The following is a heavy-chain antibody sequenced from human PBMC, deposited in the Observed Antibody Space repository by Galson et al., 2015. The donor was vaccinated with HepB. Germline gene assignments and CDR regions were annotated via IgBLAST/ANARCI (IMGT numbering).Heavy chain of an antibody. CDR3: VKDVDPYLRMVTPFFLD. Sequence: SLRLSCAASGFTFSSYAMHWVRQAPGKGLEYVSAISSNGGSTYYADSVKGRFTISRDNSKNTLYLQMSSLRAEDTAVYYCVKDVDPYLRMVTPFFLDWGQGTLVTVSS. J-gene: IGHJ4*02. V-gene: IGHV3-64D*06. D-gene: IGHD4-23*01. CDR2: ISSNGGST. CDR1: GFTFSSYA.